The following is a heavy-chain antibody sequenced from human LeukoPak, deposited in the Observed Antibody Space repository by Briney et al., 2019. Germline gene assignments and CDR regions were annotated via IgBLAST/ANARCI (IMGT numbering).Heavy chain of an antibody. V-gene: IGHV1-69*05. Sequence: GASVKVSCKASGGTFSSYAISWVRQAPGQGLEGMGGIIPIFGTANYAQKFQGRVMITTDESTSTAYMELSSLRSEDTAVYYCARASIAVAGVFDYWGQGTLVTVSS. CDR3: ARASIAVAGVFDY. J-gene: IGHJ4*02. CDR1: GGTFSSYA. D-gene: IGHD6-19*01. CDR2: IIPIFGTA.